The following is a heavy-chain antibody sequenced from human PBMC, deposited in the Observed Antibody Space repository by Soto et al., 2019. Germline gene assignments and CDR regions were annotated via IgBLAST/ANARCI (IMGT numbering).Heavy chain of an antibody. Sequence: ASVKVSCKASGYTFINYDINWVRQATGQGLEWVGWMNPDSGNTGYAQNLQGRVTMTGNTSISSVYMELSSLTSEDTAVYYCARRRGSNGWFDLWGQGTLVTVSS. D-gene: IGHD2-8*01. J-gene: IGHJ5*02. CDR2: MNPDSGNT. CDR3: ARRRGSNGWFDL. CDR1: GYTFINYD. V-gene: IGHV1-8*01.